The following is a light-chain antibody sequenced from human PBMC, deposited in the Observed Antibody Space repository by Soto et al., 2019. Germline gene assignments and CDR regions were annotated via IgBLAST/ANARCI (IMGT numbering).Light chain of an antibody. V-gene: IGLV2-14*01. Sequence: QSALTQPASVSGSPGQSITISCTGTSSDVGGYNYVSWYQQHPGKAPKPMIYDVSNRPSGVSNRFSGSKSGNTASLTISGLQAEDEADYYCSSYTSSSTLEVFGGGTQLTVL. J-gene: IGLJ2*01. CDR1: SSDVGGYNY. CDR2: DVS. CDR3: SSYTSSSTLEV.